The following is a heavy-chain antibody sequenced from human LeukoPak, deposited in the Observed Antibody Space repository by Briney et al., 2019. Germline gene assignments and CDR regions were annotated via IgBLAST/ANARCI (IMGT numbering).Heavy chain of an antibody. V-gene: IGHV6-1*01. D-gene: IGHD2-2*01. CDR1: GDSVSSNSAA. CDR3: ARDLAYCSSTSCLSANLDY. CDR2: TYYRSKWYN. J-gene: IGHJ4*02. Sequence: SQTLSLTCAIPGDSVSSNSAAWNWIRQSPSRGLEWLGRTYYRSKWYNDYAVSVKSRITINPDTSKNQFSLQLNSVTPEDTAVYYCARDLAYCSSTSCLSANLDYWGQGTLVTVSS.